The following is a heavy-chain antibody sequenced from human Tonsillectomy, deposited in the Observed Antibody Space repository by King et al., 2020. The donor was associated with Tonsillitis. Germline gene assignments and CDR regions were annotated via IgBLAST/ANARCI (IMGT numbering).Heavy chain of an antibody. Sequence: LQLQESGPGLVKPSQTLSLTCTVSGGSISSGGYYWRWIRQHPGKGLEWIGYIYYSGSTYYNPSLKSRVTISVDTSKNQFSLKLSSVTAADTAVYYCATKGYGGIGFDAFDIWGQGTMVTVSS. CDR2: IYYSGST. CDR3: ATKGYGGIGFDAFDI. J-gene: IGHJ3*02. D-gene: IGHD4-23*01. CDR1: GGSISSGGYY. V-gene: IGHV4-31*03.